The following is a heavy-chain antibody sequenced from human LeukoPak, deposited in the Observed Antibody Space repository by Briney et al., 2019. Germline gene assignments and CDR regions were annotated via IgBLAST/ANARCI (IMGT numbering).Heavy chain of an antibody. CDR1: GGSFSGYY. CDR3: ARGLPATTVTSANYYGMDV. J-gene: IGHJ6*02. D-gene: IGHD4-17*01. V-gene: IGHV4-34*01. CDR2: INHSGST. Sequence: PSETLSLTCAVYGGSFSGYYWNWIRQPPGKGLEWIGEINHSGSTNYNPSLKSRVTISVDTSKNQFSLRLSSVTAADTAVYYCARGLPATTVTSANYYGMDVWGQGTTVTVSS.